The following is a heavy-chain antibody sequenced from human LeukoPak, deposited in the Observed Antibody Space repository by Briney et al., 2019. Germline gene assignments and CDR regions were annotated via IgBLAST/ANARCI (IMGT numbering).Heavy chain of an antibody. J-gene: IGHJ3*02. Sequence: ASGKVSCKASGYTFTSCDINWVRQATGQGLELVWWMNPNSGNTGYAQKFQGRVTMTRNTSISTAYMELNSLRSEDTAVYYCARGRGGYSYDLEDAFDIWGQGTMVTVSS. V-gene: IGHV1-8*01. D-gene: IGHD5-18*01. CDR3: ARGRGGYSYDLEDAFDI. CDR2: MNPNSGNT. CDR1: GYTFTSCD.